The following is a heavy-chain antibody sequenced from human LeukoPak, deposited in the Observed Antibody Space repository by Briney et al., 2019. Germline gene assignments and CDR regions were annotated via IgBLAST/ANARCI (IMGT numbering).Heavy chain of an antibody. V-gene: IGHV4-61*02. CDR3: ARRVIAAAGHYYFDY. J-gene: IGHJ4*02. D-gene: IGHD6-13*01. Sequence: SSETLSLTCTVSAGSISSGSYDWSWIRQPAGKGLEWIGRIYTSGSTNYNPSRKSRVTISVDTSKNQFSLKLSSVTAADTAVYYCARRVIAAAGHYYFDYWGQGTLVTVSS. CDR2: IYTSGST. CDR1: AGSISSGSYD.